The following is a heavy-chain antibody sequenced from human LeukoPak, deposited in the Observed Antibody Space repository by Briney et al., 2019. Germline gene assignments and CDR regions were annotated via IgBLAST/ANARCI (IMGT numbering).Heavy chain of an antibody. CDR3: ARRFRAFDI. CDR2: ISSSSGFI. Sequence: GGSLRLSCAASGFTFSSYSISWVRQAPGKGVEWVSSISSSSGFIYYADSVKGRFTISRDNAKNSLYLQMNSLTAEDTAVYYCARRFRAFDIWGQGTMVTVSS. J-gene: IGHJ3*02. V-gene: IGHV3-21*01. CDR1: GFTFSSYS. D-gene: IGHD3-3*01.